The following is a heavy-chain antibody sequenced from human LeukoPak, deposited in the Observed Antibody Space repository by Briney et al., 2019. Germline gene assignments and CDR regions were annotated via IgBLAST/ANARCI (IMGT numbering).Heavy chain of an antibody. D-gene: IGHD6-19*01. V-gene: IGHV3-53*01. CDR2: IYSGGST. J-gene: IGHJ4*02. CDR3: ARDPSSSGWYDY. Sequence: GGSLRLSCAASGFTVSSNYMSWVRQAPGKGLEWVSVIYSGGSTYYADSVKHRFTISRDNSKNTLYLQMNSLRAADTAVYYCARDPSSSGWYDYWGQGTLVTVSS. CDR1: GFTVSSNY.